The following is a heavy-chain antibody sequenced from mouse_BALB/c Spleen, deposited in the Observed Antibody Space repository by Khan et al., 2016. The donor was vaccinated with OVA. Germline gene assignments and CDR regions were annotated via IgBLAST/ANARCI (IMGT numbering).Heavy chain of an antibody. CDR3: ARSASYWFFEV. Sequence: QIQLVQSGPELKKPGETVKISCKASGYTFTNYGMNWVKQAPGKGLKWMGWINTYTGEPTYADDFKGRFAFSLETSANTAYLQINNLKNEDTATYFGARSASYWFFEVWGAGTTVTVSS. D-gene: IGHD6-1*01. J-gene: IGHJ1*01. V-gene: IGHV9-3-1*01. CDR2: INTYTGEP. CDR1: GYTFTNYG.